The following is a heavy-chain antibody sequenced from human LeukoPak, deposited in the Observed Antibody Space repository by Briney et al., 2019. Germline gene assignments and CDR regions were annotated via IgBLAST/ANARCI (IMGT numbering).Heavy chain of an antibody. Sequence: SETLSLTCTVSGGSISSYYWSWIRQPPGKGLEWIGYIYYSGSTNYNPSLKSRVTVSVDTSKNQFSLKLSSVTAADTAVYYCARGDGDLFDYWGQGTLVTVSS. CDR2: IYYSGST. CDR3: ARGDGDLFDY. J-gene: IGHJ4*02. D-gene: IGHD4-17*01. V-gene: IGHV4-59*12. CDR1: GGSISSYY.